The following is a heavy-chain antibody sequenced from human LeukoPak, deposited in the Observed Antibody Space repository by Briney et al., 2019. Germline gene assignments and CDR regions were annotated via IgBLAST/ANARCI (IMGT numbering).Heavy chain of an antibody. D-gene: IGHD1-26*01. J-gene: IGHJ6*03. V-gene: IGHV5-51*01. CDR3: ARHQEVGAAGYLDV. CDR1: GYTFTSYW. CDR2: IYPGDSDS. Sequence: GESLKISCKGSGYTFTSYWIGWVRQMPGKGLEWMGIIYPGDSDSRYSPSFQGQGTISVDKSISTAYLQWSSLKASDTAMYYCARHQEVGAAGYLDVWGKGTTVTVSS.